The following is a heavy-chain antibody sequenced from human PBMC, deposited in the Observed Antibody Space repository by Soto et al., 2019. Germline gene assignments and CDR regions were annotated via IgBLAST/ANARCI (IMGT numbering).Heavy chain of an antibody. CDR2: ISYDGSNK. Sequence: GGSLRLSCAASGFTFSSYAMHWVRQAPGKGLEWVAVISYDGSNKYYADSVKGRFTISRDNSKNTLYLQMNSLRAEDTAVYYCARDKGGGNSHPYYYYGMDVWGQGTTVTVSS. D-gene: IGHD2-21*02. J-gene: IGHJ6*02. CDR3: ARDKGGGNSHPYYYYGMDV. V-gene: IGHV3-30-3*01. CDR1: GFTFSSYA.